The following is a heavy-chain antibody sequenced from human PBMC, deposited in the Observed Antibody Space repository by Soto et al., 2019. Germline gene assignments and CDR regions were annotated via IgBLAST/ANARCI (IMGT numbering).Heavy chain of an antibody. D-gene: IGHD2-15*01. CDR1: GGSISSSSYY. V-gene: IGHV4-39*01. J-gene: IGHJ3*02. Sequence: QLQLQESGPGLVKPSETLSLTCTVSGGSISSSSYYWGWIRQPPGKGLEWIGSIYYSGGTYYNPSLKSRVTISVDTSKNQFSLKLSSVTAADTAVYYCARIILYSDAFDIWGQGTMVTVSS. CDR2: IYYSGGT. CDR3: ARIILYSDAFDI.